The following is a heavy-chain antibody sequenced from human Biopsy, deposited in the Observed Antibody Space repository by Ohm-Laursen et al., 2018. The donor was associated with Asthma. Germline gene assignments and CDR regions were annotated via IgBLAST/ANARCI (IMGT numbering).Heavy chain of an antibody. V-gene: IGHV1-18*01. CDR3: ARAVDYSHYYGIDV. J-gene: IGHJ6*02. Sequence: SVKVSCKASGYTFNSAGITWVRQAPGHGLEWMGWISVYNGNTKVAQKLQDRVTMITDTSTSAAYMELRSLRSDDTAVYFCARAVDYSHYYGIDVWGQGTTVTVS. D-gene: IGHD3-10*01. CDR1: GYTFNSAG. CDR2: ISVYNGNT.